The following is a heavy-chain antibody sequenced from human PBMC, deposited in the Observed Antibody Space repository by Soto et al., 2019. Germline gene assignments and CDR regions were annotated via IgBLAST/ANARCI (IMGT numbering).Heavy chain of an antibody. V-gene: IGHV3-30*18. J-gene: IGHJ5*02. CDR1: GFTFSSYG. Sequence: QVQLVESGGGVVQPGRSLRLSCAASGFTFSSYGMHWVRQAPGKGLEWVAVISYDGSNKYYADSVKGRFTISRDNSKNTLYLQKNSLRAEDTAVYYCAKSSSSSPAVSDWFDPWGQGTLVTVSS. CDR3: AKSSSSSPAVSDWFDP. D-gene: IGHD6-13*01. CDR2: ISYDGSNK.